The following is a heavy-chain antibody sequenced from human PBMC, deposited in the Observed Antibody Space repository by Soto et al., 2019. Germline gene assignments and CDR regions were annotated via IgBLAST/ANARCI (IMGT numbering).Heavy chain of an antibody. CDR2: LYWDDDK. J-gene: IGHJ4*02. CDR3: AHRVLRTVFGLVTTTAIYFDF. Sequence: QITLNEYGPTQVKPRQTLTLTCTFSGFSLTTSGVGVGWIRQSPGKPPEWLALLYWDDDKRYSPSLKSRLTITKDTSKNQVVLTMADLDPADTATYYCAHRVLRTVFGLVTTTAIYFDFWGQGTPVAVSS. V-gene: IGHV2-5*02. CDR1: GFSLTTSGVG. D-gene: IGHD3-3*01.